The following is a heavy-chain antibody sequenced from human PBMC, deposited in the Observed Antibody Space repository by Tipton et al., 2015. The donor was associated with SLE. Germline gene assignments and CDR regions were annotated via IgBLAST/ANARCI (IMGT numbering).Heavy chain of an antibody. V-gene: IGHV4-59*01. CDR3: ARAYSGSYLTSGYYYYYMDV. D-gene: IGHD1-26*01. CDR1: GDSISSYY. J-gene: IGHJ6*03. CDR2: IYYSGST. Sequence: TLSLTCTVSGDSISSYYWSWIRQPPGKGLEWIGYIYYSGSTNYNPSLKSRVTISVDTSKNQFSLKLSSVTAADTAVYYCARAYSGSYLTSGYYYYYMDVWGKGTTVTVSS.